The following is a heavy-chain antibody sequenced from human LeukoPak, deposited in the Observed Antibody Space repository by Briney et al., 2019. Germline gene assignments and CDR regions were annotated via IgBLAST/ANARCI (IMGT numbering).Heavy chain of an antibody. J-gene: IGHJ4*02. CDR1: GYTYATYG. CDR2: INPNSGGT. V-gene: IGHV1-2*02. D-gene: IGHD4/OR15-4a*01. Sequence: ASVKVSCKVSGYTYATYGISWVRQAPGQGLEWMGWINPNSGGTNNAQKFQGRVTMTRDTSSSTAYMELSSLRSDDTAVYYCARVPMLTTTKEDYWGQGTLVTVSS. CDR3: ARVPMLTTTKEDY.